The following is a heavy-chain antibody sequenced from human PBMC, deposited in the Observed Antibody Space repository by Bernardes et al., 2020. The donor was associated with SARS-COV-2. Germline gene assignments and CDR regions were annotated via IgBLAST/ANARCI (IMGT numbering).Heavy chain of an antibody. Sequence: SETLSLTCTVSGGSISSYYWSWIRQPPGKGLEWIGYIYYSGSTNYNPSLKSRVTISVDTSKNQFSLKLSSVTAADTAVYYCARDNRSYYDFWSGATYFDYWGQGTLVTVS. CDR3: ARDNRSYYDFWSGATYFDY. CDR1: GGSISSYY. V-gene: IGHV4-59*08. J-gene: IGHJ4*02. D-gene: IGHD3-3*01. CDR2: IYYSGST.